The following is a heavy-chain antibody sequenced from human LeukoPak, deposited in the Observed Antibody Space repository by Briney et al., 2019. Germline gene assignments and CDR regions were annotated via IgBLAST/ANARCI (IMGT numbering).Heavy chain of an antibody. J-gene: IGHJ4*02. CDR1: GFTVSSNY. Sequence: GGSLRLSCAASGFTVSSNYMSWVRQAPGKGLEWVSVTYSGGSTYYADSVKGRFTISRDNSKNTLYLQMNSLRAEDTAVYYCARDLHGRRDYWGQGTLVTVSS. D-gene: IGHD5-24*01. CDR3: ARDLHGRRDY. CDR2: TYSGGST. V-gene: IGHV3-53*01.